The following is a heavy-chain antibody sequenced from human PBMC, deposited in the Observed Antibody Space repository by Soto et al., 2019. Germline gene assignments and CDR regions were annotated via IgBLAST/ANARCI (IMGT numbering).Heavy chain of an antibody. CDR1: GYTFTGYY. CDR3: ARWIAAVENWFDP. V-gene: IGHV1-18*04. J-gene: IGHJ5*02. D-gene: IGHD6-13*01. CDR2: ISAYNGNT. Sequence: ASVKVSCKASGYTFTGYYMHWVRQAPGQGLEWMGWISAYNGNTNYAQKLQGRVTMTTDTSTSTAYMELRSLRSDDTAVYYCARWIAAVENWFDPWGQGTLVTVSS.